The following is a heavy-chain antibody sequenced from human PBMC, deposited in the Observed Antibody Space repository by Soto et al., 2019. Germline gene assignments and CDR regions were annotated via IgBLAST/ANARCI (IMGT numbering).Heavy chain of an antibody. V-gene: IGHV3-30*18. Sequence: GGSLRLSCAASGFTLSDYGMHWVRQAPGKGLEWVAVISKDGSNKYHADSVKGRFTISRDNSQNTLSLQMNSLRVGDTAVYYCANEYLDYWGQGTLVTVSS. CDR1: GFTLSDYG. D-gene: IGHD2-15*01. J-gene: IGHJ4*02. CDR3: ANEYLDY. CDR2: ISKDGSNK.